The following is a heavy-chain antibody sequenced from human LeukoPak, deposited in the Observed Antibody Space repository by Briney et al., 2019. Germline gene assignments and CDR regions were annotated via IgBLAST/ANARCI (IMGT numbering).Heavy chain of an antibody. J-gene: IGHJ5*02. Sequence: GRSLRLSCAASGFTFSSYGMHWVRQAPGKGLEWVAVISSDGSKKYYADSVKGRFTISRDNAKNSLYLQMNSLRAEDTAVYYCARDPGYSYGSAWGQGTLVTVSS. CDR3: ARDPGYSYGSA. D-gene: IGHD5-18*01. V-gene: IGHV3-33*05. CDR1: GFTFSSYG. CDR2: ISSDGSKK.